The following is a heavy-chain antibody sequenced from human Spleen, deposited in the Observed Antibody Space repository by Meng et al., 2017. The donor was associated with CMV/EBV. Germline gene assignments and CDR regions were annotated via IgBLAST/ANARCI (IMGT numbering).Heavy chain of an antibody. CDR2: IYSGGSST. CDR3: AKEELGWFDP. J-gene: IGHJ5*02. D-gene: IGHD1-26*01. V-gene: IGHV3-23*03. CDR1: GFAFSSYA. Sequence: LSCAAAGFAFSSYAMSWVRQAPGKGLGWVSVIYSGGSSTYYADSVKGRFTVSRDNSKNTLYLQMNSLRAEDTAVYYCAKEELGWFDPWGQGTLVTVSS.